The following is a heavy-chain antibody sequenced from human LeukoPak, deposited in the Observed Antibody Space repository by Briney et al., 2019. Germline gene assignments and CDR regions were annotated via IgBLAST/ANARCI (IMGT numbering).Heavy chain of an antibody. CDR1: GGSISNNNYC. CDR3: ARHYFYGSGKYFPFDA. J-gene: IGHJ5*02. V-gene: IGHV4-39*01. CDR2: IYYSGRT. D-gene: IGHD3-10*01. Sequence: SETLSLTCTVSGGSISNNNYCWGWIRQPPGTGLEWIGSIYYSGRTYYNPSLGNRVTISVDTPKSQFSLKLSSVTAADTAVYFCARHYFYGSGKYFPFDAWDQGTLVAVSS.